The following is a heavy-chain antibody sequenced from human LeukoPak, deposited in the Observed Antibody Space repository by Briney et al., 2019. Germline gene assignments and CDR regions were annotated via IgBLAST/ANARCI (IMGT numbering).Heavy chain of an antibody. CDR1: GGSISSSNYY. Sequence: SETLSLTCTVSGGSISSSNYYWGWIRQPPGKGLEWIGSIYYSGSTYYNPSLKSRVTISVDKSKNQFSLKLSSVTAADTAVYYCAKGRSSSSGLDYWGQGTLVIVSS. D-gene: IGHD6-6*01. CDR2: IYYSGST. V-gene: IGHV4-39*07. CDR3: AKGRSSSSGLDY. J-gene: IGHJ4*02.